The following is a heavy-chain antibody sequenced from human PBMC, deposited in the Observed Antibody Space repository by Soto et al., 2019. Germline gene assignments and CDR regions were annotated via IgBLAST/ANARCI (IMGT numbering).Heavy chain of an antibody. D-gene: IGHD3-10*01. J-gene: IGHJ1*01. CDR1: GFTVSSNY. CDR3: VRATRCGVVITSFAY. CDR2: IYSGGST. Sequence: EVQLVESGGGLVQPGGSLRLSCAASGFTVSSNYMSWVRQAPGKGLEWVSVIYSGGSTYYADSVKGRFTISRDNSKNTMYLHMNSLRDEGTAVYYCVRATRCGVVITSFAYWGQGTLVTVCS. V-gene: IGHV3-66*01.